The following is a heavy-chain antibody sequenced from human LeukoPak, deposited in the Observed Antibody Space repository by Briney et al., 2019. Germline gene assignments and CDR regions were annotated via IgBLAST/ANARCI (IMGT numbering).Heavy chain of an antibody. D-gene: IGHD3-10*01. CDR2: IYTSGTI. Sequence: SETLSLTCTVSGGSISNYYWSWIRQPAGTALEWIGRIYTSGTITYNPSLKSRVTMSVDTSKNQFSLKLSSVTAADTAVYYCARDSGTTGEVKFDPWGQGTLVTVSS. V-gene: IGHV4-4*07. CDR1: GGSISNYY. CDR3: ARDSGTTGEVKFDP. J-gene: IGHJ5*02.